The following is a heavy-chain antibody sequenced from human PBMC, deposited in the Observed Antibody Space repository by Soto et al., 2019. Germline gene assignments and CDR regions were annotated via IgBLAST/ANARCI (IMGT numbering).Heavy chain of an antibody. CDR1: GYSFTSYW. CDR3: ARHPKDPHSSGWSDYYYYGMDV. V-gene: IGHV5-51*01. D-gene: IGHD6-19*01. CDR2: IYPGDSDT. J-gene: IGHJ6*02. Sequence: GESLKISCKGSGYSFTSYWIGWVRQMPGKGLEWMGIIYPGDSDTRYSPSFQGQVTISADKSISTAYLQWSSLKASDTAMYYCARHPKDPHSSGWSDYYYYGMDVWGQGTTVTVSS.